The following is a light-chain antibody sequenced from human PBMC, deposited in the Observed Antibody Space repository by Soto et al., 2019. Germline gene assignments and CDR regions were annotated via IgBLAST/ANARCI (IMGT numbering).Light chain of an antibody. CDR3: QQHDGRPTMT. CDR1: QDIDNS. J-gene: IGKJ5*01. CDR2: AVS. Sequence: IQLTQSPSSLSASVGETVTITCRARQDIDNSLNWYQHKPGKAPKLLVYAVSFLETGVPSRFSGRGSGTVFGLTINSLQSDDFATYYCQQHDGRPTMTFGQGTRLDSK. V-gene: IGKV1-33*01.